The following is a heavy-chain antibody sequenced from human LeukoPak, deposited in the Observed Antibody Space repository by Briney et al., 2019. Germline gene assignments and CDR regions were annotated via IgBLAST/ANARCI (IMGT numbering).Heavy chain of an antibody. Sequence: SETLSLTCTVSGASISSNTYWWGWIRQPPGKRLEWIGTIYYTRTTYYSPSLKSRVTISVDTSKSQFSLKLSSVTAADTAVYYCARSGYCSGGSCYPGGDYYYYYMDVWGKGTTVTVSS. CDR2: IYYTRTT. CDR1: GASISSNTYW. CDR3: ARSGYCSGGSCYPGGDYYYYYMDV. J-gene: IGHJ6*03. D-gene: IGHD2-15*01. V-gene: IGHV4-39*01.